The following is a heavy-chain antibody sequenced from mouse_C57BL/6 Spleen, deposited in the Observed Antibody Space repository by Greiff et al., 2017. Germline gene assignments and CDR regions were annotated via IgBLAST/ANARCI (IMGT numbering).Heavy chain of an antibody. Sequence: VQLQQSGAELMKPGASVKLSCKATGYTFTGYWIEWVKQRPGHGLEWIGEILPGGGSTNYNEKFKGKATFTADTSSNTAYMQLSSLTTEDSAIYYCARGGTYHYDAMDYWGQGTSVTVSS. J-gene: IGHJ4*01. CDR2: ILPGGGST. CDR1: GYTFTGYW. D-gene: IGHD3-3*01. CDR3: ARGGTYHYDAMDY. V-gene: IGHV1-9*01.